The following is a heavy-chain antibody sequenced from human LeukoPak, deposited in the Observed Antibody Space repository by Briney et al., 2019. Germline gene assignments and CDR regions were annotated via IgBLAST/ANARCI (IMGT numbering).Heavy chain of an antibody. Sequence: PSETLSLTCSVSGDSFSSVTDYWAWIRQPPGKGLEGIASGDYSGGTYYNPSLESRVAISADTSKNQFSLHLDSVTAADTAVYYCARSWAGMYYPFYYFDYWGQGTLVSVSS. V-gene: IGHV4-39*07. CDR1: GDSFSSVTDY. CDR2: GDYSGGT. CDR3: ARSWAGMYYPFYYFDY. J-gene: IGHJ4*02. D-gene: IGHD1-26*01.